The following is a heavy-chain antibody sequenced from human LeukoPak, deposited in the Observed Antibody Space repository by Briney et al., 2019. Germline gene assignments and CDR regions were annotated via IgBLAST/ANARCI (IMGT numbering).Heavy chain of an antibody. CDR1: GGSFSGYY. D-gene: IGHD2-2*01. J-gene: IGHJ5*02. Sequence: KPSETLSLTCAVYGGSFSGYYWSWIRQPPGEGLEWIGEINHSGSTNYNPPLKSRVTISVDTSKNQFSLKLSSVTAADTAVYYCANLLSTPGWFDPWGQGTLVTVSS. CDR3: ANLLSTPGWFDP. CDR2: INHSGST. V-gene: IGHV4-34*01.